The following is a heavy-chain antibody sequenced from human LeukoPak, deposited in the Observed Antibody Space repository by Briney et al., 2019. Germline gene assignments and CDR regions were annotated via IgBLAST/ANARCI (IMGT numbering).Heavy chain of an antibody. V-gene: IGHV3-30-3*01. CDR2: ISYDGSNK. D-gene: IGHD4-17*01. CDR3: TRAPPGSGYGDLPPTDY. Sequence: PGRSLRLSCAASGFTFSSYAMHWVRQAPGKGLEWVAVISYDGSNKYYADSVKGRFTISRDNSKNTLYLQMNSLRAEDTAVYYCTRAPPGSGYGDLPPTDYWGQGTLVTVSS. CDR1: GFTFSSYA. J-gene: IGHJ4*02.